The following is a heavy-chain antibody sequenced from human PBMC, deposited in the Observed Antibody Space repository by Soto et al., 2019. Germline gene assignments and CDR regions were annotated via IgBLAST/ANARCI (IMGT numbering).Heavy chain of an antibody. J-gene: IGHJ4*02. Sequence: QVQLVQSGAEVKKPGSSVKVSCTASGGTFNSYTLNWVRQAPGQRLEWVGRVNPIVGMSSTASKFQGRVNITADKPTSQVATDLTGRKSEDTAVYYCATSKSSGSTPFASWRPGTLVTVSS. CDR1: GGTFNSYT. CDR2: VNPIVGMS. D-gene: IGHD3-10*01. V-gene: IGHV1-69*02. CDR3: ATSKSSGSTPFAS.